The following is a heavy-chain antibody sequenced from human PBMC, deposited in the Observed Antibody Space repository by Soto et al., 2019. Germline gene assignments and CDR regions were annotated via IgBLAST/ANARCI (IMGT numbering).Heavy chain of an antibody. Sequence: GASVKVSSKASGYTFTSYSMHWVRQAPGKRLEWMGWINAGNGNTKYSQKFQGRVTITRDTSASTAYMELSSLRSEDTAVYYCARDYIAVTPGCWYFDLWGRGTLVTVSS. CDR1: GYTFTSYS. CDR2: INAGNGNT. V-gene: IGHV1-3*01. J-gene: IGHJ2*01. D-gene: IGHD6-19*01. CDR3: ARDYIAVTPGCWYFDL.